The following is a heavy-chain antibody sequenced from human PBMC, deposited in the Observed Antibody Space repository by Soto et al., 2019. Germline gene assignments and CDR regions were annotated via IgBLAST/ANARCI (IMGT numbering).Heavy chain of an antibody. CDR1: GGSFSGYY. J-gene: IGHJ4*02. CDR3: AGPTGDVAVAGTFDY. V-gene: IGHV4-34*01. CDR2: INHSGST. D-gene: IGHD6-19*01. Sequence: QVQLQQWGAGLLKPSETLSLTCAVYGGSFSGYYWSWIRQPPGKGLEWIGEINHSGSTNYNPSLKSRVTISVDTSKNQFSLKLSSVTAADTAVYYCAGPTGDVAVAGTFDYWGQGTLVTVSS.